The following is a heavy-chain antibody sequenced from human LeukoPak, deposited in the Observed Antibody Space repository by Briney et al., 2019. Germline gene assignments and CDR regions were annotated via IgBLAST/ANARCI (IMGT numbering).Heavy chain of an antibody. V-gene: IGHV4-39*01. CDR2: IYYSGST. D-gene: IGHD5-24*01. CDR1: GGSIRISNYY. CDR3: ARRDAQYHLDY. Sequence: PSETLSLTCTVSGGSIRISNYYWGWIRQPPGKRLEWIGSIYYSGSTYYNPSLKSRVTISVDTSKNQFSLKLNSVTAADTAVYYCARRDAQYHLDYWGQGTLVTVSS. J-gene: IGHJ4*02.